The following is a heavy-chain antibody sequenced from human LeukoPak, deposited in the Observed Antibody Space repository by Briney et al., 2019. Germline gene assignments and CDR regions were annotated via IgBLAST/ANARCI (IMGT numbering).Heavy chain of an antibody. CDR3: ARDPGSSSHDWYFDL. V-gene: IGHV3-74*01. J-gene: IGHJ2*01. CDR2: INSDGSAT. CDR1: EFTFSSNR. Sequence: GGSLRLSCAASEFTFSSNRMNWVRQAPGKGLVWVSRINSDGSATSYADSVKGRFTISRDNAKNMLYLQMSSLRVEDTAVYYCARDPGSSSHDWYFDLWGPGTLVTVSS. D-gene: IGHD6-6*01.